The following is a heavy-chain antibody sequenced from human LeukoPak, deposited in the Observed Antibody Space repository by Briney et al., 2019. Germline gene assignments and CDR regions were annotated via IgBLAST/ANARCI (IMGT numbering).Heavy chain of an antibody. CDR3: AKDYDSSGYYLGYFDY. CDR2: INSDGIST. D-gene: IGHD3-22*01. V-gene: IGHV3-74*01. J-gene: IGHJ4*02. Sequence: GGSLRLFCAASGFTLRSYWMHWVRQAPGKGLVWVSRINSDGISTTYSDSVKGRFTISRDNAKNTLYLQMNSLRAEDTAVYYCAKDYDSSGYYLGYFDYWGQGTLVTVSS. CDR1: GFTLRSYW.